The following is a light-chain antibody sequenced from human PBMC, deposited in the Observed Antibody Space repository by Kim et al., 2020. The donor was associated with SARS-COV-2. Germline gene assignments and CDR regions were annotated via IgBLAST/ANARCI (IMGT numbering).Light chain of an antibody. Sequence: ELPGEEGTLACRASQSVNTNLAWYQQRHGQAPRLLIFGASTRATGIPARFSGSGSGTEFTLTISSLQSEDFAVYYCQEYNSWPPYNFGLGTKLEI. J-gene: IGKJ2*01. V-gene: IGKV3-15*01. CDR2: GAS. CDR1: QSVNTN. CDR3: QEYNSWPPYN.